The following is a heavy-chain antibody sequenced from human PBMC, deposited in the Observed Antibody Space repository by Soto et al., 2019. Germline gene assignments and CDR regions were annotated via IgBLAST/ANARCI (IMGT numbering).Heavy chain of an antibody. CDR3: ARGRIVRGVTNLYYYYGMDV. Sequence: QVQLQQWGAGLLKPSETLSLTCAVYGGSFSGYYWSWIRQPPGKGLEWIGEINHSGSTNYNPSLKSRVTISVDTSKNQFSLKLSSVTAADTAVYYCARGRIVRGVTNLYYYYGMDVWGQGTTVTVSS. V-gene: IGHV4-34*01. J-gene: IGHJ6*02. D-gene: IGHD3-10*01. CDR1: GGSFSGYY. CDR2: INHSGST.